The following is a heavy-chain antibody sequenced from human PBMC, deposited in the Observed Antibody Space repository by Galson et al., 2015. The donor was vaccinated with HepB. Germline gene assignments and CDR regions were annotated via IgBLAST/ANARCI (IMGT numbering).Heavy chain of an antibody. CDR2: INAGNGNT. CDR3: ARYSSGWYYYYYGMDV. D-gene: IGHD6-19*01. CDR1: GYTFTSYA. J-gene: IGHJ6*02. Sequence: SVKVSCKASGYTFTSYAMHWVRQAPGQRLEWMGWINAGNGNTKYSQKFQGRVTITRDTSASTAYMELSSLRSEDTAVYYCARYSSGWYYYYYGMDVWGQGTTVTVSS. V-gene: IGHV1-3*01.